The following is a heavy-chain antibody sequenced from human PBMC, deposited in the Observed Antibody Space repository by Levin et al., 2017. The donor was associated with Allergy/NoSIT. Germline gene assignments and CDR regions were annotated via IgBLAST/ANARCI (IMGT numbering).Heavy chain of an antibody. CDR2: ISSSSSTI. J-gene: IGHJ3*02. CDR3: AREMSITMVRGEGPHDAFDI. CDR1: GFTFSSYS. V-gene: IGHV3-48*01. Sequence: GGSLRLSCAASGFTFSSYSMNWVRQAPGKGLEWVSYISSSSSTIYYADSVKGRFTISRDNAKNSLYLQMNSLRAEDTAVYYCAREMSITMVRGEGPHDAFDIWGQGTMVTVSS. D-gene: IGHD3-10*01.